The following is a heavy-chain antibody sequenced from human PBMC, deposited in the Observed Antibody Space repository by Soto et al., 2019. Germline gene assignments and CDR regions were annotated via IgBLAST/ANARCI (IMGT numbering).Heavy chain of an antibody. CDR2: INPKFGDT. D-gene: IGHD3-10*01. CDR1: GYTFTAYH. J-gene: IGHJ6*02. Sequence: QVRLVQSGAEVKQPGDSVRVSCEASGYTFTAYHIHWVRQAPGQGLEWMGWINPKFGDTGYAQDFQGWVSMTSDMSISTVYMELSRLTSDDTAIYYCARNMDYYYGGGSGNGHGVWGQGTTVTVFS. CDR3: ARNMDYYYGGGSGNGHGV. V-gene: IGHV1-2*04.